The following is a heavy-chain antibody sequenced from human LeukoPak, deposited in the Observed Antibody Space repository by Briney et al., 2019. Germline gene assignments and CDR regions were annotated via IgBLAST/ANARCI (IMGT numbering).Heavy chain of an antibody. Sequence: TPGESLKISCNGSGYTFSSYWIAWVRQMPGKGLEWIGIIYPGGSDIRYSPSFQGQVTISADKSISTAYLQWSSLKASDIAMYYCARRSVTSALDIWGQGTMVTVSS. CDR2: IYPGGSDI. D-gene: IGHD4-17*01. CDR1: GYTFSSYW. CDR3: ARRSVTSALDI. V-gene: IGHV5-51*01. J-gene: IGHJ3*02.